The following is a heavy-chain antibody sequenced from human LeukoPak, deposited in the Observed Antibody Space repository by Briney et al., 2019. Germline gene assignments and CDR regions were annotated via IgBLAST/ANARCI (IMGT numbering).Heavy chain of an antibody. J-gene: IGHJ4*02. CDR3: ARDYRRIAAYGQIHY. CDR1: GYTFTSYG. V-gene: IGHV1-18*01. D-gene: IGHD3-16*02. Sequence: ASVKVSCKASGYTFTSYGISWVRQAPGQGLEWMGWISAYNGNTNYAQKLQGRVTMTTDTSTSTAYMELRSLRSDDTAVYYCARDYRRIAAYGQIHYWGQGTLVTVSS. CDR2: ISAYNGNT.